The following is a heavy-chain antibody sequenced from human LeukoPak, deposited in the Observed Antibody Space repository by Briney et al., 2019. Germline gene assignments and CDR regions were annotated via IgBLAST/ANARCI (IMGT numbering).Heavy chain of an antibody. Sequence: GGSLRLSCAASGFTFSSYAMHWVRQAPGKGLEWVAVISYDGSNKYYADSVKGRFTISRDNSKNTLYLQMNSLRAEDTAVYYCARNRSGWQLTYYYYYYMDVWGKGTTVTVSS. CDR2: ISYDGSNK. CDR1: GFTFSSYA. V-gene: IGHV3-30*04. J-gene: IGHJ6*03. CDR3: ARNRSGWQLTYYYYYYMDV. D-gene: IGHD6-19*01.